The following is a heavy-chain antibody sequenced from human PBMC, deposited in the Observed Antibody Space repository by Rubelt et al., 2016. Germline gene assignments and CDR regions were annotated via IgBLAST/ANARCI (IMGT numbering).Heavy chain of an antibody. J-gene: IGHJ6*02. Sequence: GFTISRDNAKNTLYLQMNSLRAEDTAVYYCARVICSSTSCHYYCYGMDVWGQGTTVTVSS. D-gene: IGHD2-2*01. CDR3: ARVICSSTSCHYYCYGMDV. V-gene: IGHV3-30*01.